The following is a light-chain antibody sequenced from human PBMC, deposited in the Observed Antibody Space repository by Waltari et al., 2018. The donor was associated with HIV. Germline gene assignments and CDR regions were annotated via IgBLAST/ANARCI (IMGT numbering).Light chain of an antibody. CDR1: SGSVSTSYY. CDR2: STN. CDR3: VLYMGSGIWV. Sequence: QTVATQEPSFSVSPGGTVTLTCGLSSGSVSTSYYPSWYQQTPGQAPRTLIYSTNTRSSGVPARFSGSILGNKAALTITGAQADDESDYYCVLYMGSGIWVFGGGTKLTVL. J-gene: IGLJ3*02. V-gene: IGLV8-61*01.